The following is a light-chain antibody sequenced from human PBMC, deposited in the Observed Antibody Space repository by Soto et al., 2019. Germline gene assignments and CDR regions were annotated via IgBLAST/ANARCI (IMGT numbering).Light chain of an antibody. Sequence: DIVMTQSPDSLAVSLGERATINCKSSQRVLYSSNNKNYLAWYQQKPGQPPKLPIYWASTRDSGVPDRFSGRGSGTDFTLTISSLQAEDVAVYYCQQYYSTPRTFGQGTKVEIK. CDR3: QQYYSTPRT. CDR1: QRVLYSSNNKNY. J-gene: IGKJ1*01. CDR2: WAS. V-gene: IGKV4-1*01.